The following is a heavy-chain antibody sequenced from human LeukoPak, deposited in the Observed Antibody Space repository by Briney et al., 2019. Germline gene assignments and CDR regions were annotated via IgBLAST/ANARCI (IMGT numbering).Heavy chain of an antibody. CDR3: ARSMGYYYDSSGLMGY. CDR1: GFTFSDYY. Sequence: GGSLRLSCAASGFTFSDYYMSWIRQAPGKGLEWVSYISSSGSTIYYAGSVKGRFTISRDNAKNSLYLQMNSLRAEDTAVYYCARSMGYYYDSSGLMGYWGQGTLVTVSS. D-gene: IGHD3-22*01. V-gene: IGHV3-11*01. CDR2: ISSSGSTI. J-gene: IGHJ4*02.